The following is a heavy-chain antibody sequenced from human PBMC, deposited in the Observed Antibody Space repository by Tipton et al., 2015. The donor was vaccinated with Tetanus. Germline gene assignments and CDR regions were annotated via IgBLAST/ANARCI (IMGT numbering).Heavy chain of an antibody. CDR3: ARTQGSALIDY. Sequence: GLVKPSETLSLTCTVSGASISNYYWSWIRQPPGKRLEWIGYIYYTGRTDYNPSLKSRVTISLDTSKNQFSLKLSSVTAADTAVYYCARTQGSALIDYWGQGTLVPVSS. D-gene: IGHD2-8*01. CDR1: GASISNYY. J-gene: IGHJ4*02. CDR2: IYYTGRT. V-gene: IGHV4-59*01.